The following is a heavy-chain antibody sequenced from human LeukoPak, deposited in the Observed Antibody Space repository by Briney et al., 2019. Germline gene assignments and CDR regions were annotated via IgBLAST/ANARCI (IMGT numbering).Heavy chain of an antibody. CDR3: AKSEPMIVVANWFDP. CDR1: GFTFSSYA. D-gene: IGHD3-22*01. CDR2: ISGSGGST. V-gene: IGHV3-23*01. J-gene: IGHJ5*02. Sequence: PGGSLRLSCAASGFTFSSYAMSRVRQAPGKGLEWVSAISGSGGSTYYADSVKGRFTISRGNSKTTLYLQMNSLRAEDTAVYYCAKSEPMIVVANWFDPWGQGTLVTVSS.